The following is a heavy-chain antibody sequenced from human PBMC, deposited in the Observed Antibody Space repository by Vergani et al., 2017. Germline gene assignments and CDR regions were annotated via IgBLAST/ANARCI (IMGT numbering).Heavy chain of an antibody. V-gene: IGHV3-30*03. J-gene: IGHJ4*02. CDR1: GFTFSSYG. Sequence: QVQLVESGGGVVQPGRSLRLSCAASGFTFSSYGMHWVRQAPGKGLEWVAVISYDGSNKYYADSVKGRFTISRDNAKNSLYLQMNSLRAEDTAVYYCARTPRYEFRGRWLQVGYFDYWGQGTLVTVSS. CDR3: ARTPRYEFRGRWLQVGYFDY. D-gene: IGHD5-24*01. CDR2: ISYDGSNK.